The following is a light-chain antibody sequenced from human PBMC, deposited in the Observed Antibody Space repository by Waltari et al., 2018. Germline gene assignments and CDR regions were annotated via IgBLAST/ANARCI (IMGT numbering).Light chain of an antibody. J-gene: IGKJ1*01. CDR2: RAS. Sequence: DIVLTQSPGTAPLSPGERVTLPCRASQTVGSSSLAWYQQKPGQAPRLVIYRASSRATGIPDRFSGSGSGTDFSLTISRLEPEDFAVYYCQQHGTLPATFGQGTKVEIK. CDR1: QTVGSSS. CDR3: QQHGTLPAT. V-gene: IGKV3-20*01.